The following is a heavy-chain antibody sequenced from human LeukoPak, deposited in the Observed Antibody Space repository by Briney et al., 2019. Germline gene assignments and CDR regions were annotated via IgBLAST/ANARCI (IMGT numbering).Heavy chain of an antibody. CDR2: IYYSGST. V-gene: IGHV4-59*08. CDR3: ASGWDISYPYYSDY. Sequence: SETLSLTCTVSGGSISSYYWSWIRQPPGKGLEWIGYIYYSGSTNYNPSLKSRVTISVDTSKNQFSLKLSSVTAADTAVYYCASGWDISYPYYSDYWGQGTLVTVSS. D-gene: IGHD2-15*01. CDR1: GGSISSYY. J-gene: IGHJ4*02.